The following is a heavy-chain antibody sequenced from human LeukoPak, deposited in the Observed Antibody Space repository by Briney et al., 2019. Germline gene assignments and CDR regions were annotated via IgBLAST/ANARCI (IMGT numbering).Heavy chain of an antibody. D-gene: IGHD1-26*01. CDR1: GFTFSSYS. CDR2: ISSSSSTI. J-gene: IGHJ6*03. CDR3: ARDGGRVSTYYYYMDV. Sequence: PGGSLRLSCAASGFTFSSYSMNWVRQAPGKGLEWVSYISSSSSTIYYADSVKGRFTISRDNAKNSLYLQMNSLRAEDTAVYYCARDGGRVSTYYYYMDVWGKGTTVTVSS. V-gene: IGHV3-48*01.